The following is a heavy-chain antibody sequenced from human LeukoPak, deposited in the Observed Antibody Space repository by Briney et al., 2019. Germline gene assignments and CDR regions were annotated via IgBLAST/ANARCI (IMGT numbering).Heavy chain of an antibody. D-gene: IGHD3-10*01. Sequence: GGSLRLSCAASGFTVSRNYMSWVRQAPGKGLEWVSVIYGGDNTYYADSVKGRFTIFRDNSKNTLYLQMNSLRAEDTAVYYCARGGDEHNIQYYFDYWGQGTLVTVSS. CDR2: IYGGDNT. J-gene: IGHJ4*02. CDR3: ARGGDEHNIQYYFDY. V-gene: IGHV3-53*01. CDR1: GFTVSRNY.